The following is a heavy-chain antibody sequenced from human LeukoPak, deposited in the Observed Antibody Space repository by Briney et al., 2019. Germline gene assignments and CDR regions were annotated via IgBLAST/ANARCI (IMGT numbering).Heavy chain of an antibody. CDR3: ARHPRRYCSSTSCYTVAYNWFDP. V-gene: IGHV4-4*07. Sequence: PSETLSLTCTVSGGSISSYYWSWIRQPAGKGLEWIGRIYTSGSTNYNPSLKSRVTISVDTSKNQFSLKLSSVTAADTAVYYCARHPRRYCSSTSCYTVAYNWFDPWGQGTLVTVSS. D-gene: IGHD2-2*02. CDR2: IYTSGST. J-gene: IGHJ5*02. CDR1: GGSISSYY.